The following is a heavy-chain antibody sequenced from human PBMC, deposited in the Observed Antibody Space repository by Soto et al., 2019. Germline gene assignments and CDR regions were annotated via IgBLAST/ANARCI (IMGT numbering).Heavy chain of an antibody. Sequence: QVQLVQSGAEVKKPGSSVKVSCKTSGDTFSSYIFSWVRQAPGQGLEWMGRIIPFSDITNYAQKVQDRLAITADKSTTTVYMELTSLRSEDTALYFCAREELGATLVSWGQGTLVTVSS. CDR2: IIPFSDIT. V-gene: IGHV1-69*02. CDR3: AREELGATLVS. J-gene: IGHJ4*02. D-gene: IGHD1-26*01. CDR1: GDTFSSYI.